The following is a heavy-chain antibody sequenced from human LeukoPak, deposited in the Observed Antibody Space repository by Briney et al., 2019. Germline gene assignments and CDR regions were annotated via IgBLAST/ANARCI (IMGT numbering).Heavy chain of an antibody. CDR3: ARMSGSGWHNWFDP. V-gene: IGHV3-20*04. CDR1: GFTFDDYG. Sequence: GGSLRLSCAASGFTFDDYGMSWVRQAPGKGLEWVSGINWNGGSTGYADSVKGRFTISRDNAKNSLYPQMNSLRAEDTALYYCARMSGSGWHNWFDPWGQGTLVTVSS. J-gene: IGHJ5*02. D-gene: IGHD6-19*01. CDR2: INWNGGST.